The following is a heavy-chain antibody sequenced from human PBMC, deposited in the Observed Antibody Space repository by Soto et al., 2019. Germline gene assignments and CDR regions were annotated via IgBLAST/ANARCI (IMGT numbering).Heavy chain of an antibody. CDR2: INAGNGNT. CDR3: AREVYDSSAYLGFDY. D-gene: IGHD3-22*01. CDR1: GYTFTSYA. V-gene: IGHV1-3*01. J-gene: IGHJ4*02. Sequence: GASVKVSCKASGYTFTSYAMHWVRQAPGKRLEWMGWINAGNGNTKYSQKFQGRVTITRDTSASTAYMELSSLRSEDTAVYYCAREVYDSSAYLGFDYWGQGTLVTVSS.